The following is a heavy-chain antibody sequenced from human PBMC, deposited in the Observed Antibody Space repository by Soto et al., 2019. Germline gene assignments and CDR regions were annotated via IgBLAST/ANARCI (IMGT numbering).Heavy chain of an antibody. CDR1: GFIFSIHW. J-gene: IGHJ6*02. Sequence: EVQLVESGGGLVQPGGSLSLSCAASGFIFSIHWMHWVRQGPGKGLEWVSRINGDGSSTSYADSVKGRFTISRDNAKNTLYLQMNSLRAEDTAVYYCAKDGLEYSNYGRGRVGYYYYGMDVWGQGTTVTVSS. V-gene: IGHV3-74*01. D-gene: IGHD4-4*01. CDR3: AKDGLEYSNYGRGRVGYYYYGMDV. CDR2: INGDGSST.